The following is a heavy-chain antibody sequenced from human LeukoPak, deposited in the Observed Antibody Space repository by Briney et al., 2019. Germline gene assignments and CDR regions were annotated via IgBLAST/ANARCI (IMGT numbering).Heavy chain of an antibody. Sequence: PGGSLRLSCAASGFTFSSYSMNWVRQAPGKGLEWVSYISSSSSTIYYADSVKGRFTISRDNAKNSLYLQMNSLRAEDTAVYYCAAPPGYYYYYYMDVWGKGTTVTVSS. CDR2: ISSSSSTI. V-gene: IGHV3-48*01. J-gene: IGHJ6*03. CDR1: GFTFSSYS. CDR3: AAPPGYYYYYYMDV.